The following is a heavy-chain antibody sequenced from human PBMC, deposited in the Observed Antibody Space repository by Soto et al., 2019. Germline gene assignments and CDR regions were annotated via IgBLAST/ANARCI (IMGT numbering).Heavy chain of an antibody. J-gene: IGHJ5*01. D-gene: IGHD1-20*01. Sequence: EVSLRLSCTASGFAFSYYAMTWVRQAPGKGLEWFSIINTSGRSTYHADSVKARFTISRDNSKNTLYLRMTSLRAEATAGYYCGEEGNWLDGCLESWGQGTVVTVSS. CDR2: INTSGRST. V-gene: IGHV3-23*01. CDR1: GFAFSYYA. CDR3: GEEGNWLDGCLES.